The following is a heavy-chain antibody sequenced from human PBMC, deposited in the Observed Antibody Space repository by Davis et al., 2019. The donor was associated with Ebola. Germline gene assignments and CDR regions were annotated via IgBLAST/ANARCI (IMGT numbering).Heavy chain of an antibody. J-gene: IGHJ6*02. V-gene: IGHV1-2*02. D-gene: IGHD2-2*01. CDR1: GYTFTVYY. CDR2: ISPNTGGT. CDR3: ARDLVPARVDYYYYYGMDV. Sequence: ASVKVSCKASGYTFTVYYIHWVRQAPGQGLEWMGWISPNTGGTIYAQKFQDRVTMTRDTSISTAYMELSRLRSDDTAVYYCARDLVPARVDYYYYYGMDVWGQGTTVTVSS.